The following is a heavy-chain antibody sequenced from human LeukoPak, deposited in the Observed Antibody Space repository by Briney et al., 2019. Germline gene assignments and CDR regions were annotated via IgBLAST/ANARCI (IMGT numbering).Heavy chain of an antibody. CDR1: GFTFRSFS. CDR2: ISSTGNYK. Sequence: GGSLRLSCAASGFTFRSFSMNWVRQAPGKGLEWVSSISSTGNYKNSADSVKGRFTISRDNGKNSLYLQMDNLRAEDTAMYYCASEYSSGWSHYFDYWGQGTLVTVSS. V-gene: IGHV3-21*01. CDR3: ASEYSSGWSHYFDY. J-gene: IGHJ4*02. D-gene: IGHD6-19*01.